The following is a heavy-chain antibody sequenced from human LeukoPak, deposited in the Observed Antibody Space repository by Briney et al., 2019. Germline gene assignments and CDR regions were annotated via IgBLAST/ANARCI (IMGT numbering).Heavy chain of an antibody. CDR2: ISYDGSNK. V-gene: IGHV3-30*14. CDR1: GFTFSSYA. J-gene: IGHJ4*02. Sequence: GGSLRLSCAASGFTFSSYAMHWVRQALGKGLEWVAVISYDGSNKYYADSVKGRFTISRDNSKNTLYLQMNSLRAEDTAVYYCASSGWYDYFDSWGQGTLVTVSS. D-gene: IGHD6-19*01. CDR3: ASSGWYDYFDS.